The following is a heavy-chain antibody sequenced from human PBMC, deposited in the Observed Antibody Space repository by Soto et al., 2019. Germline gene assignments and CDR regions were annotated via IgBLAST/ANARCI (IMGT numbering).Heavy chain of an antibody. V-gene: IGHV3-30*19. J-gene: IGHJ4*02. D-gene: IGHD1-26*01. CDR3: AREGSGSYYFGGYYDY. Sequence: PGGSLRLSCAASGFTFSSYGMHWVRQAPGKGLEWVAVIWYDGSNKYYADSVKGRFTISRDNSKNTLYLQMNSLRAEDTAVYYCAREGSGSYYFGGYYDYWGQGTLVTVSS. CDR2: IWYDGSNK. CDR1: GFTFSSYG.